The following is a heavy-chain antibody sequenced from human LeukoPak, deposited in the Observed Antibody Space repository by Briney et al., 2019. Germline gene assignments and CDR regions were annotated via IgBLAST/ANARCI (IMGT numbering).Heavy chain of an antibody. D-gene: IGHD4-17*01. CDR3: ARDDYGDYFDY. Sequence: QVQLQESGPGLVKPSETLSLSCTVSVGSISSHYWSWIRQPPGKGLEWIGYISYSGSTNYNPSLKSRVNISVDTSKNQFSLKLSSVTAADTAVYYCARDDYGDYFDYWGQGTLVTVSS. V-gene: IGHV4-59*08. CDR1: VGSISSHY. J-gene: IGHJ4*02. CDR2: ISYSGST.